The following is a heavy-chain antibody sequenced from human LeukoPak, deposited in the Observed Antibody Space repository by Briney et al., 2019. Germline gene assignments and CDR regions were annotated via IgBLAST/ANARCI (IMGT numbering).Heavy chain of an antibody. V-gene: IGHV4-39*07. Sequence: SETLSLTCTVSGGSISSSSYYWGWIRQPPGKGLEWIGSIYYSGSTYYNPSLKSRVTISVDTSKNQFSLKLSSVTAADTAVYYCARGSSYGYNYWGQGTLVTVSS. CDR1: GGSISSSSYY. CDR3: ARGSSYGYNY. D-gene: IGHD5-18*01. CDR2: IYYSGST. J-gene: IGHJ4*02.